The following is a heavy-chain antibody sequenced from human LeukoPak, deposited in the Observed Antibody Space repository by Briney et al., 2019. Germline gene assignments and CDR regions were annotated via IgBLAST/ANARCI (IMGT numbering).Heavy chain of an antibody. CDR3: ARPFIKYYYGSGTRWFDP. Sequence: TLSLTCTVSGGFISSGSYYGTWSRRPGGKVLEWIGRIYTSGSTNYNRSLESRVTISVDTSKNQFSLKMTSVTAADTAVYYCARPFIKYYYGSGTRWFDPWGQGTLVTVSS. CDR1: GGFISSGSYY. J-gene: IGHJ5*02. D-gene: IGHD3-10*01. V-gene: IGHV4-61*02. CDR2: IYTSGST.